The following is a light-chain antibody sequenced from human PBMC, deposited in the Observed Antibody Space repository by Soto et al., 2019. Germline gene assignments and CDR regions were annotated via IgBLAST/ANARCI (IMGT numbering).Light chain of an antibody. CDR1: QSVSSRY. J-gene: IGKJ1*01. CDR2: GAS. CDR3: LQDYIYSWT. Sequence: EIVLTQSPGTLSLSPGERVTLSCRASQSVSSRYLAWHQQKPGQAPRLLIYGASSRATGIPDRFSGSGSGTDFTLTISSLQPEDFATYFCLQDYIYSWTFGQGTQVVLK. V-gene: IGKV3-20*01.